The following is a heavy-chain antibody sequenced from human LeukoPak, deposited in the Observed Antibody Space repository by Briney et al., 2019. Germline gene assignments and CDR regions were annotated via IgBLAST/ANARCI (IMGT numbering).Heavy chain of an antibody. CDR3: AKDPIAAAGHNWFDP. V-gene: IGHV3-30*02. Sequence: RGSLRLSCAASGFTFSSYGMHWVRQAPGKGLEWVAFIRYDGSNKYYADSVKGRFTISRDNSKNTLYLQMNSLRAEDTAVYYCAKDPIAAAGHNWFDPWGQGTLVTVSS. CDR1: GFTFSSYG. CDR2: IRYDGSNK. J-gene: IGHJ5*02. D-gene: IGHD6-13*01.